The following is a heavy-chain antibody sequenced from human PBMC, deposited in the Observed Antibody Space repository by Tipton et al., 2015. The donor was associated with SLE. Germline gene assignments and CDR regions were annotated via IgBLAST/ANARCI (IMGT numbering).Heavy chain of an antibody. J-gene: IGHJ5*02. D-gene: IGHD4-17*01. CDR2: IHYTGTT. CDR3: ARMYGDSRTNWFDR. V-gene: IGHV4-59*08. Sequence: TLSLTCTVSGGSIGSYYWSWVRQPPGKGLEWIAYIHYTGTTDYNPSLKSRVTISLDTSRNQFSLEVSSVTAADTAVYYCARMYGDSRTNWFDRWGQGTLVTVSS. CDR1: GGSIGSYY.